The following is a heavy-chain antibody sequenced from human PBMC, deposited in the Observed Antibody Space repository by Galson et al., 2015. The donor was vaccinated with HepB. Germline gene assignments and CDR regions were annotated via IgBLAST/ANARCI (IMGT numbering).Heavy chain of an antibody. CDR2: ISGGGETT. CDR1: GFTFSYYA. CDR3: AKGDVWGSAARNYGMDV. V-gene: IGHV3-23*01. D-gene: IGHD3-16*01. Sequence: SLRLSCAASGFTFSYYAMTWVRQAPGKGLEWVSSISGGGETTYYADSVTGRFTVSRDNAKKTLYLRTNSLRAEDTAVYYCAKGDVWGSAARNYGMDVWGQGTTVTVSS. J-gene: IGHJ6*02.